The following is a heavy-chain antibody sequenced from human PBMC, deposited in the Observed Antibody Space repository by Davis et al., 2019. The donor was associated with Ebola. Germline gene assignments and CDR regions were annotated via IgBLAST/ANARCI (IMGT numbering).Heavy chain of an antibody. CDR1: VITFSSYA. V-gene: IGHV3-23*01. J-gene: IGHJ5*02. Sequence: GGSLRLSCTDSVITFSSYAMPLVRQAPGKGLEWVSAISGSGGSTYYADSVKGRFTISTDNSKNPLYLQMNSLRAEDTAVYYCAKIVVDTYNWFDPWGQGTLVTVSS. D-gene: IGHD2-21*01. CDR2: ISGSGGST. CDR3: AKIVVDTYNWFDP.